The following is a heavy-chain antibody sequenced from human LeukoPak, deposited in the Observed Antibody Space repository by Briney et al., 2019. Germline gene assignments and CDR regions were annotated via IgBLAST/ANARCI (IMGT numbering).Heavy chain of an antibody. CDR2: MFYSGST. J-gene: IGHJ5*02. Sequence: SETLSLTCTVSGDSITSNDFYWGWIRQAPGKGLEWIGSMFYSGSTYYNPSLKSRVTVSVDTSKNQFSLKVSSVTAADTAVYFCARHPWSYAPDQWGQGTLVTVSS. D-gene: IGHD4-17*01. CDR3: ARHPWSYAPDQ. CDR1: GDSITSNDFY. V-gene: IGHV4-39*01.